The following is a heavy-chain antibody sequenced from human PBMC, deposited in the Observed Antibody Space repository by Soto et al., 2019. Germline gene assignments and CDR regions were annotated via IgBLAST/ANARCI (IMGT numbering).Heavy chain of an antibody. D-gene: IGHD6-13*01. CDR2: ISGDGIND. V-gene: IGHV3-30-3*01. J-gene: IGHJ4*02. CDR3: ARGSCSHYNSGTLLD. Sequence: SLRVSCEASGFTFGNFGMHWVRQAPGRRLEWVEFISGDGINDYYGDSVQVRFTISRDNSKNKLSLQMNRLRPEDTAVYYWARGSCSHYNSGTLLDWGQGTRVTVS. CDR1: GFTFGNFG.